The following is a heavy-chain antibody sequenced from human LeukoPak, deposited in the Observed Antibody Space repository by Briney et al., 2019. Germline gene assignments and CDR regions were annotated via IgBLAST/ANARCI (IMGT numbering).Heavy chain of an antibody. V-gene: IGHV3-30*18. CDR2: ISYDGSNK. CDR3: AKDSQGGIVATMEGDY. CDR1: GFTFSSYG. D-gene: IGHD5-12*01. Sequence: QPGGSLRLSCAASGFTFSSYGMHWVRQAPGKGLEWVAVISYDGSNKYYADSVKGRFTISRDNSKNTLYLQMNSLRAEDTAVYYCAKDSQGGIVATMEGDYWGQGTLVTVSS. J-gene: IGHJ4*02.